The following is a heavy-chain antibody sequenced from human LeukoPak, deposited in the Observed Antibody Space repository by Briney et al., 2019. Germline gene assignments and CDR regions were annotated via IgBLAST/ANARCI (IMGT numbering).Heavy chain of an antibody. V-gene: IGHV3-33*01. CDR2: IWYDGSNK. J-gene: IGHJ6*02. CDR3: ARGLDSSYCYYGMDV. CDR1: GFTFSSYG. D-gene: IGHD6-13*01. Sequence: GGSLRLSCAASGFTFSSYGMHWVRQAPGKGLEWVAVIWYDGSNKYYADSVKGRFTISRDNSKNTLYLQMNSLRAEDTAVYYCARGLDSSYCYYGMDVWGQGTTVTVSS.